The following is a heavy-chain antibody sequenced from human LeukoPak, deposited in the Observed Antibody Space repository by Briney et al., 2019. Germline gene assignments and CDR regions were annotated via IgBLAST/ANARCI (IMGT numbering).Heavy chain of an antibody. D-gene: IGHD6-13*01. CDR1: GFTFSSYW. CDR2: IKQDGSEK. J-gene: IGHJ6*03. Sequence: PGGSLRLSCAASGFTFSSYWMSWVRQAPGKGLEWVANIKQDGSEKYYVDSVKGRFTISRDNAKNSLYLQMNSLRAEDTAAYYCARGIYSSSWYSNYYYYMDVWGKGTTVTVSS. CDR3: ARGIYSSSWYSNYYYYMDV. V-gene: IGHV3-7*01.